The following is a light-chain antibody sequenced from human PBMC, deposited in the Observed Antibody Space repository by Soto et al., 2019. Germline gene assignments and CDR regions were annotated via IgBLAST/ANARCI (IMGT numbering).Light chain of an antibody. CDR2: GAS. CDR1: QSVSSRN. V-gene: IGKV3-20*01. J-gene: IGKJ2*01. CDR3: QHFGGSPPAFT. Sequence: ESLLTQSPGTLSLSPGERATLSCRASQSVSSRNLAWYQQKPGQAPRLLIYGASIRATGIPDRFSGSGSGTDFTLTIRRLEPEDFAVYYYQHFGGSPPAFTFGQGTRLEI.